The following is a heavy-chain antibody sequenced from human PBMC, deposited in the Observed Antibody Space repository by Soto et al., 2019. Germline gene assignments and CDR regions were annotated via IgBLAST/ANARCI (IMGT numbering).Heavy chain of an antibody. Sequence: GCLLLSCTASGFTFAPYAVSWVRQAAGKGLEWVSAISATGISTHYADSVKGRVTISRDNSANTLSLEMSSLTAEDTAVYYCARDKDTSSWTGFDFWGHGTPVNVSS. J-gene: IGHJ4*01. D-gene: IGHD1-1*01. CDR2: ISATGIST. CDR3: ARDKDTSSWTGFDF. V-gene: IGHV3-23*01. CDR1: GFTFAPYA.